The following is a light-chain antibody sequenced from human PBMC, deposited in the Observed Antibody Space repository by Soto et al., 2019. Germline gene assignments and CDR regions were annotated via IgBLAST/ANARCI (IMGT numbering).Light chain of an antibody. CDR1: QALSNY. Sequence: DIQLTQSPAVLSASVGDTVTITCRASQALSNYLAWYQQKPGKAPDLLIYSASTLQSGVPSRFSGSGSETEISLTIRALQPEDFATYYCQQLSRYPLTFGGGTKVDI. CDR3: QQLSRYPLT. J-gene: IGKJ4*01. V-gene: IGKV1-9*01. CDR2: SAS.